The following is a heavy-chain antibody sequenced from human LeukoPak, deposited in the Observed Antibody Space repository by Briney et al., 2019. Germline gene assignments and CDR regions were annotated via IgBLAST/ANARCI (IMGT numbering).Heavy chain of an antibody. Sequence: SETLSLTCAVYGGSFSGYYWSWVRQPPGKGLEWIGEINHSGSTNYNPSLKSRVTISVDTSKNQFYLKLSSVTAADTAVYYCARLGYSSGWWRGYYYYYMDVWGKGTTVTISS. CDR2: INHSGST. CDR1: GGSFSGYY. D-gene: IGHD6-19*01. J-gene: IGHJ6*03. V-gene: IGHV4-34*01. CDR3: ARLGYSSGWWRGYYYYYMDV.